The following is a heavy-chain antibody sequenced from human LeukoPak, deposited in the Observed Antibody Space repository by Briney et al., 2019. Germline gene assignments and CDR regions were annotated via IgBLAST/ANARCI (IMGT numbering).Heavy chain of an antibody. CDR1: GFTVSNNY. V-gene: IGHV3-66*01. J-gene: IGHJ4*02. Sequence: GGSLRLSCAAPGFTVSNNYMNWVRQAPGKGLEWVSLIYSGGTTYYADSVKGRFTISRDHSKNTLYLQMNSLRAEDTAVYYCARDPSAVAANTYGWGQGTLVTVSS. CDR3: ARDPSAVAANTYG. CDR2: IYSGGTT. D-gene: IGHD6-25*01.